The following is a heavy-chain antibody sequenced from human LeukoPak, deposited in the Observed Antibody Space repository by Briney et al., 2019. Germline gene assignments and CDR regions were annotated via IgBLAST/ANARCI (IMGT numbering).Heavy chain of an antibody. Sequence: GGSLTLSCAASGFSFSSYWMHWVRQAPGKGLVWVSRIKSDGKTNYADSVKGRFTISRDNAKNTVSVQMNSLRAEDTGVYYCARAPSEIGGYYPEYFGYWGQGTLVTVSS. J-gene: IGHJ1*01. V-gene: IGHV3-74*01. CDR1: GFSFSSYW. D-gene: IGHD3-22*01. CDR2: IKSDGKT. CDR3: ARAPSEIGGYYPEYFGY.